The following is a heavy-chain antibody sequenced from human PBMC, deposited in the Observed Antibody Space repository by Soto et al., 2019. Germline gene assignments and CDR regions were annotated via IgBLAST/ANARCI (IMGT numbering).Heavy chain of an antibody. D-gene: IGHD1-26*01. J-gene: IGHJ4*02. CDR2: IYFDGITT. CDR1: GFTFNTHW. CDR3: ARGGAMGVDY. V-gene: IGHV3-74*01. Sequence: EVQLVESGGGVVQPGGSLRLSCTASGFTFNTHWMHWVRQAPGKGLAWVSRIYFDGITTDYADFVKGRLTVSRDNAKNTVYVHVNTLREEDTAVNYCARGGAMGVDYWGQGTLVTVSS.